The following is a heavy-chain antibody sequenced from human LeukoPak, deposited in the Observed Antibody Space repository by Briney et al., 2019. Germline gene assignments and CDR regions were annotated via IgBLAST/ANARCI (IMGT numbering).Heavy chain of an antibody. Sequence: GASVKVSCKASGYTFTSYGISWVRQAPGQGLEWMGWINPNSGGTNYAQKFQGRVTMTRDTSISTAYMELSRLRSDDTAVYYCARGGGSYREFDYWGQGTLVTVSS. CDR3: ARGGGSYREFDY. V-gene: IGHV1-2*02. D-gene: IGHD1-26*01. CDR2: INPNSGGT. J-gene: IGHJ4*02. CDR1: GYTFTSYG.